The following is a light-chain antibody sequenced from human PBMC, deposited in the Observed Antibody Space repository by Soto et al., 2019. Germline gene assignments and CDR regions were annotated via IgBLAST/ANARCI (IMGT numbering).Light chain of an antibody. V-gene: IGKV1-5*03. CDR2: KAS. CDR3: QQYSSLPYT. Sequence: DIQMTQSPSTLSASVGDRVSITCRASQSISSWLAWYQQKPGKAPKLLIHKASTLESVVPSRFSGSGSGTEFLLTISILQSVDFATYYVQQYSSLPYTFGQGTKLKI. CDR1: QSISSW. J-gene: IGKJ2*01.